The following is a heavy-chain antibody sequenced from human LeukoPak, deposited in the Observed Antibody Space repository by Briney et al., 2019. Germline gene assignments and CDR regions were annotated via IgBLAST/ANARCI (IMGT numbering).Heavy chain of an antibody. CDR2: ISGDGVST. V-gene: IGHV3-43*02. Sequence: GGSLRLSCVASGLPIGDFAMHWVRQAPGKGLEWVSLISGDGVSTFYADSVKGRFSISRDNSKDSLSLEMNSLRTEDTAMYYCARESGKFDYWGQGTLVAVSS. CDR3: ARESGKFDY. CDR1: GLPIGDFA. J-gene: IGHJ4*02.